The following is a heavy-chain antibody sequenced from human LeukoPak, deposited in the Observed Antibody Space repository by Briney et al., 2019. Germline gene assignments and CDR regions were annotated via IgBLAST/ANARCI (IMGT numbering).Heavy chain of an antibody. CDR3: ARDISGYAALDY. Sequence: ASVKVSCKASGYTFTSYDINWVRQATGQGLEWMGWMNPNSGNTGYAQKFQGRVTMTRNTSMSTAYMELSSLRSEDTAVYYCARDISGYAALDYWGQGTLVTVSS. CDR2: MNPNSGNT. D-gene: IGHD5-12*01. V-gene: IGHV1-8*01. CDR1: GYTFTSYD. J-gene: IGHJ4*02.